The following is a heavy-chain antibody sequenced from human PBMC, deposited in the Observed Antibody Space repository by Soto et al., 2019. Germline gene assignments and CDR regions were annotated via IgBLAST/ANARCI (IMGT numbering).Heavy chain of an antibody. CDR2: ISYDGRRK. D-gene: IGHD3-9*01. CDR1: GFIFSGYG. V-gene: IGHV3-30*18. Sequence: QVQLVESGGGVVQPGGSLRLSCSGSGFIFSGYGMHWVRQPPGKGLEWVAVISYDGRRKYYEDSVKGRFTVSRDNSQNTAYLEMNSLRVEDSAIYYCAKDILRGQLDWGMDVWGQGTTVTVSS. J-gene: IGHJ6*02. CDR3: AKDILRGQLDWGMDV.